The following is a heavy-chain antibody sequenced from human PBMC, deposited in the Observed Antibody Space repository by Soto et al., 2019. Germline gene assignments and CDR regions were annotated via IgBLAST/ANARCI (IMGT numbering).Heavy chain of an antibody. CDR1: GFTFSSYA. Sequence: QVQLVESGGGVVQPGRSLRLSCAASGFTFSSYAMHWVRQAPGKGLEWVAVISYDGSNKYYADSVKGRFTISRDNSKNTLYLQMNSLRAEDTAVYYGAREGSYGYPSYFDYWGQGTLVTVSS. D-gene: IGHD5-18*01. CDR2: ISYDGSNK. CDR3: AREGSYGYPSYFDY. J-gene: IGHJ4*02. V-gene: IGHV3-30-3*01.